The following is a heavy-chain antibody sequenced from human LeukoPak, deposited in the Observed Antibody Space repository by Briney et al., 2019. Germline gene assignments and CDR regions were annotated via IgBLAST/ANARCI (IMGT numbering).Heavy chain of an antibody. CDR2: IIPIFGTA. CDR3: ARTQLVPHYYYYYYMDV. CDR1: GGTFSSYA. Sequence: SVKVSCKASGGTFSSYAISWVRQAPGQGLEWMGGIIPIFGTANYAQKFQGRVTITADKSTSTAYMELSSLRSEDTAVYYCARTQLVPHYYYYYYMDVWGKGTTVTVSS. V-gene: IGHV1-69*06. J-gene: IGHJ6*03. D-gene: IGHD6-6*01.